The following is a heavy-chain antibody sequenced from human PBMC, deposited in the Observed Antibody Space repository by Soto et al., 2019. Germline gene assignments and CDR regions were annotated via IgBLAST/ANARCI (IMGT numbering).Heavy chain of an antibody. CDR2: INPSGGST. J-gene: IGHJ6*02. CDR1: GYTFTSYY. CDR3: ARGREPSTIAAAGSPRYYYYYGMDV. Sequence: ASVKVSCKASGYTFTSYYMHWVRQAPGQGLEWMGIINPSGGSTSYAQKFQGRVTMTRDTSTSTVYMELSSLRSEDTAVYYCARGREPSTIAAAGSPRYYYYYGMDVWGQGTTVTVS. D-gene: IGHD6-13*01. V-gene: IGHV1-46*01.